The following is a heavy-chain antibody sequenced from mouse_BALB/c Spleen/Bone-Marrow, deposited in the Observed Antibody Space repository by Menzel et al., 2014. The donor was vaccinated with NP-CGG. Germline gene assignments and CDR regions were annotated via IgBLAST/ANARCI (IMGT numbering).Heavy chain of an antibody. V-gene: IGHV1S56*01. CDR3: ARETRYGNYVDYFDY. J-gene: IGHJ2*01. Sequence: VKQMESGPELVKPGTSVRISCKPSGYTFTSYYIHWVKQRPGQGLEWIGWIYPGNVDTKYNEKFKGKATLTADKSSSTAYMQLSSLTSEDSAVYFCARETRYGNYVDYFDYWGQGTTLTVSS. CDR1: GYTFTSYY. D-gene: IGHD2-10*02. CDR2: IYPGNVDT.